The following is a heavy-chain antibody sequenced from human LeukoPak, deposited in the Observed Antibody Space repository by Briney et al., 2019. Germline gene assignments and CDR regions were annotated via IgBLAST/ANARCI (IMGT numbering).Heavy chain of an antibody. V-gene: IGHV3-66*01. D-gene: IGHD5/OR15-5a*01. CDR2: IYTGVNT. J-gene: IGHJ5*02. Sequence: GGSLRLSCAASGFTFSSYSMNWVRQAPGKGLEWVSVIYTGVNTYYADSVKGRFTISRDNSENTLYLHMSSLRVEDTAVYYCTRDLRLSASWGQGTLVTVSA. CDR3: TRDLRLSAS. CDR1: GFTFSSYS.